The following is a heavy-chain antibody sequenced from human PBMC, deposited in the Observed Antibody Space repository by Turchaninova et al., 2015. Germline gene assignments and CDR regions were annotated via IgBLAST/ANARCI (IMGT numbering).Heavy chain of an antibody. CDR1: VCAISSSRNY. CDR2: IYYSGTT. J-gene: IGHJ4*02. CDR3: AKDWTQTGINYFDY. Sequence: HLPESGPGLVKPTATLSLTSTISVCAISSSRNYWGWLRQPPGKGLEWIGSIYYSGTTHYNPFLESRVTISVDTSKNQFSLELSSVTAADTAVYYCAKDWTQTGINYFDYWGQGTLVTVSS. D-gene: IGHD1-1*01. V-gene: IGHV4-39*07.